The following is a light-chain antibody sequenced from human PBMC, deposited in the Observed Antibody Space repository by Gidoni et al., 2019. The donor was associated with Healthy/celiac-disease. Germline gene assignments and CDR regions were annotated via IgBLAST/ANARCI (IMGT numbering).Light chain of an antibody. J-gene: IGKJ3*01. CDR2: AAS. CDR1: QSISSY. V-gene: IGKV1-39*01. CDR3: QQSYSTPGT. Sequence: DIQMTQCPSSLSASVGDRVTINCRASQSISSYLNWYQQKPGKAPKLLIYAASSLPSGVPARFSGSGSGTDFTLTISSLQPEDFATYYCQQSYSTPGTFXHXTKVDIK.